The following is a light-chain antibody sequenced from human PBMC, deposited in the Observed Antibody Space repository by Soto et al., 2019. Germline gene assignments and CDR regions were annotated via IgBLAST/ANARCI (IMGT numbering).Light chain of an antibody. Sequence: VLTQSPATLSLSPGETATLSCRASQNIHTSLAWYQQKPGQAPRLVVYDSTLRANGVPARFGGSRSGTEFTLTINSLEPDDFAVYYCQQRNVWPPITFGQGTRLE. V-gene: IGKV3-11*01. CDR3: QQRNVWPPIT. CDR1: QNIHTS. J-gene: IGKJ5*01. CDR2: DST.